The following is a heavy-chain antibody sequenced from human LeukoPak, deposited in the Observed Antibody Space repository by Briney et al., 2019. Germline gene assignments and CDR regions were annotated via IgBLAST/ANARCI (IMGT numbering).Heavy chain of an antibody. D-gene: IGHD3-10*01. CDR3: ARLIWFGEPTYGMDV. CDR2: IYYSGST. V-gene: IGHV4-59*08. Sequence: SETLSLTCTVSGGSISSYYWSWIRQPPGKGLEWIGYIYYSGSTNYNPSLKSRVTISVDTSKNQFSPKLSSVTAADTAVYYCARLIWFGEPTYGMDVWGQGTTVTVSS. J-gene: IGHJ6*02. CDR1: GGSISSYY.